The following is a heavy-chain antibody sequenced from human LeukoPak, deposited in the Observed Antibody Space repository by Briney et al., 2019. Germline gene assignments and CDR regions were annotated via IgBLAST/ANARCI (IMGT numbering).Heavy chain of an antibody. CDR2: IYHSGST. D-gene: IGHD1-20*01. J-gene: IGHJ4*02. Sequence: SQTLSLTCAVSGGSISSGGYSWSWIRQPPGKGLEWIGYIYHSGSTYYNPSLKSRVTISVDRSKNQFSLKLSSVTAADPAVYYRALLNWNDGDDYWGQGTLVTVSS. CDR3: ALLNWNDGDDY. CDR1: GGSISSGGYS. V-gene: IGHV4-30-2*01.